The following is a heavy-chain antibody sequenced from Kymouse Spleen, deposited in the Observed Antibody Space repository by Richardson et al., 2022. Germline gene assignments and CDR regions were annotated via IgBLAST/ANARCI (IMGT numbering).Heavy chain of an antibody. D-gene: IGHD2-2*02. CDR3: AKGDCSSTSCYGEWYFDL. CDR2: ISWNSGSI. J-gene: IGHJ2*01. V-gene: IGHV3-9*01. CDR1: GFTFDDYA. Sequence: EVQLVESGGGLVQPGRSLRLSCAASGFTFDDYAMHWVRQAPGKGLEWVSGISWNSGSIGYADSVKGRFTISRDNAKNSLYLQMNSLRAEDTALYYCAKGDCSSTSCYGEWYFDLWGRGTLVTVSS.